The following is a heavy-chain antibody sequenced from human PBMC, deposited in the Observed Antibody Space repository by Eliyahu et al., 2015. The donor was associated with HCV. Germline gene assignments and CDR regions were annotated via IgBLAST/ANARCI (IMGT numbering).Heavy chain of an antibody. CDR3: ARHISTGGWYGGRNAFDI. D-gene: IGHD6-19*01. CDR1: GXSIXXYY. V-gene: IGHV4-59*08. Sequence: QVQLQESGPGLVKPSETLSLTCTVSGXSIXXYYWXWIRQPPGKGLEWIGYIYYSGSTNYNPSLKSRVTISVDTSKNQFSLKLSSVTAADTAVYYCARHISTGGWYGGRNAFDIWGQGTMVTVSS. CDR2: IYYSGST. J-gene: IGHJ3*02.